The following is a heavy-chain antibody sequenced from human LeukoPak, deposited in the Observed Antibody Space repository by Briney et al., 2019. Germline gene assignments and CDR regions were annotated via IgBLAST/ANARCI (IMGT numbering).Heavy chain of an antibody. CDR1: GGSFSGYY. Sequence: PSETLSPTCAVYGGSFSGYYWSWIRQPPGKGLEWIGEINHSGSTNYNPSLKSRVTISVDTSKNQFSLKLSSVTAADTAVYYCARGVIGRTKFDYWGQGTLVTVSS. D-gene: IGHD3-10*01. V-gene: IGHV4-34*01. J-gene: IGHJ4*02. CDR3: ARGVIGRTKFDY. CDR2: INHSGST.